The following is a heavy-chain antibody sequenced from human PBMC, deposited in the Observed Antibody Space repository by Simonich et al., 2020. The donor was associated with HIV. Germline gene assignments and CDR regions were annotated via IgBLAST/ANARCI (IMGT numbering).Heavy chain of an antibody. CDR3: ARRHPTTVTTPYFDY. D-gene: IGHD4-17*01. V-gene: IGHV4-34*01. CDR2: INHSGST. J-gene: IGHJ4*02. Sequence: QVQLQQWGAGLLKPSETLSLTCAVYGGSFGGYYWSWIRQPPGKGREWIGEINHSGSTNYNPALKSRVTISVDTSKNQFSLKLSSVTAADTAVYYCARRHPTTVTTPYFDYWGQGTLVTVSS. CDR1: GGSFGGYY.